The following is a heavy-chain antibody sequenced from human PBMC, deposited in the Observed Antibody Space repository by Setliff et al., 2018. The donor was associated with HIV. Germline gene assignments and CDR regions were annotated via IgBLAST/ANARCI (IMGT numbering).Heavy chain of an antibody. CDR2: INHSRST. CDR1: GGSLSAYS. CDR3: ARGNIPYISIIRGSAWLDP. V-gene: IGHV4-34*01. Sequence: SETLSLTCAVYGGSLSAYSWTWIRQPPEKGLEWIGEINHSRSTKYNPSLKSRVTISVDRSKNQFSLKLNSMTAADTAFYYCARGNIPYISIIRGSAWLDPWGRGALVTVSS. D-gene: IGHD3-10*01. J-gene: IGHJ5*02.